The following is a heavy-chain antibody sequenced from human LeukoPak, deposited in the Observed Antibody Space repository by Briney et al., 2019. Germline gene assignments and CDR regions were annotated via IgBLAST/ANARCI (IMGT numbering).Heavy chain of an antibody. V-gene: IGHV3-30*04. J-gene: IGHJ4*02. CDR1: GFTFSSYA. D-gene: IGHD1-26*01. CDR2: ISYDGSNK. CDR3: AKGRSVGATLTRFDY. Sequence: GGSLRLSCAASGFTFSSYAMHWVRQAPGKGLEWVAVISYDGSNKYYADSVKGRFTISRDNSKNTLYLQMNSLRAEDTAVYYCAKGRSVGATLTRFDYWGQGTLVTVSS.